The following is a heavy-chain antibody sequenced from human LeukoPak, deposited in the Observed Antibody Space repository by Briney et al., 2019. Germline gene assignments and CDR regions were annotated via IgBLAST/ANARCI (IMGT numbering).Heavy chain of an antibody. CDR3: ASETGYCSSTSCYGKTPFDY. V-gene: IGHV1-46*01. CDR2: ISPTGGST. D-gene: IGHD2-2*01. J-gene: IGHJ4*02. Sequence: ASVKVSCKASGYTFTTYYIHWVRQAPGQGLEWMGIISPTGGSTRYAQKFQGRVTVTRDTSTSTVYMELSSLRSEDTAVYYCASETGYCSSTSCYGKTPFDYWGQGTLVTVSS. CDR1: GYTFTTYY.